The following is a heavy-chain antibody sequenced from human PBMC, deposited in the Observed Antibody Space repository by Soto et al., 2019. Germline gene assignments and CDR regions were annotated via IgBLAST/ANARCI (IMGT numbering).Heavy chain of an antibody. Sequence: QVQLQESGPGLVKPSETLSLTCTVSGGSVSSGSYYWSWIRQPPGKGLEWIGYIYYSGSTNYNPSLKSRVTLSVDTSKNQFSLKLSSVTAADTAVYYCARGRRGYSYGWGIDYWGQGTLVTVSS. CDR2: IYYSGST. V-gene: IGHV4-61*01. J-gene: IGHJ4*02. CDR3: ARGRRGYSYGWGIDY. CDR1: GGSVSSGSYY. D-gene: IGHD5-18*01.